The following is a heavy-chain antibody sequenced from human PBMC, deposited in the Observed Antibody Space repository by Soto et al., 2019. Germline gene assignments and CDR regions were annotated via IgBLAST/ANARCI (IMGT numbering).Heavy chain of an antibody. CDR1: GGSISSRGSMSGRSFY. CDR3: ASHRTFWPFDY. J-gene: IGHJ4*02. V-gene: IGHV4-39*01. CDR2: ISYIDGS. Sequence: QLQLQESGPGLVKPSETLSLTCTVSGGSISSRGSMSGRSFYWGWMRQPPGKGLEWIASISYIDGSFYNSSLKSRLTISVDTSKNQFSLSLRSVTAADTAVYYCASHRTFWPFDYWGQGTVVTVSS. D-gene: IGHD2-8*01.